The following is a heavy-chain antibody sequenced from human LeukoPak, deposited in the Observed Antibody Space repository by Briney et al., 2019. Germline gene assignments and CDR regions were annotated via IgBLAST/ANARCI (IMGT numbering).Heavy chain of an antibody. CDR2: IKSDGTST. D-gene: IGHD1-26*01. CDR1: GFTFSSYW. J-gene: IGHJ4*02. Sequence: GGSLRLSCAASGFTFSSYWMHWVRQAPGKGLVWVSRIKSDGTSTSYADSVKGRFTMSRDNAKNTLYLQMNSLRDEDTAVYYCAKGGTYSFDYWGQGTLLTVPS. V-gene: IGHV3-74*01. CDR3: AKGGTYSFDY.